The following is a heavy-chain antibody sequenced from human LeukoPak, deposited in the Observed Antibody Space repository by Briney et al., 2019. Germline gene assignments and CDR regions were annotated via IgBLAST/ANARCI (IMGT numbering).Heavy chain of an antibody. D-gene: IGHD2-2*01. CDR3: ASILGYCSSTSCPQPPFDY. Sequence: GGSLRLSCAASGFTFSSYSMNWVRQAPGKGLEWVSSISSSSSYVYYADSVKGRFTISRDNAKNSLYLQMNSLRAEDTAVYYCASILGYCSSTSCPQPPFDYWGQGTLVTVSS. J-gene: IGHJ4*02. CDR1: GFTFSSYS. CDR2: ISSSSSYV. V-gene: IGHV3-21*01.